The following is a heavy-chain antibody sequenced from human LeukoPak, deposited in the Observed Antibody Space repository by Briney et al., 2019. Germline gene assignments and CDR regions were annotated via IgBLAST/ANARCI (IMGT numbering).Heavy chain of an antibody. J-gene: IGHJ4*02. V-gene: IGHV3-23*01. CDR2: ISSSGDRT. CDR3: AKGIKWELPFDY. Sequence: GGSLRLSCAASGFTFSTYAMSWVRQAPGKGLEWVSSISSSGDRTFYADSVKDRFTISRDNSKNTLYLQMNSLRAEDTALYYCAKGIKWELPFDYWGQGTLVTVSS. CDR1: GFTFSTYA. D-gene: IGHD1-26*01.